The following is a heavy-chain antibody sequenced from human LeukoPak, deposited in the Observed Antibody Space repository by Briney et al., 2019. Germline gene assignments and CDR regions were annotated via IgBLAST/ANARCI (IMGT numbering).Heavy chain of an antibody. D-gene: IGHD6-13*01. Sequence: PGGPLRLSCAASGFTVSSNYMSWVRQAPGKGLEWVSVIYSGGSTYYADSVKGRFTISRDNSKNTLYLQMNSLRAKDTAVYYCARSADSSSWYDYFDYWGQGTLVTVSS. CDR1: GFTVSSNY. CDR2: IYSGGST. V-gene: IGHV3-66*01. CDR3: ARSADSSSWYDYFDY. J-gene: IGHJ4*02.